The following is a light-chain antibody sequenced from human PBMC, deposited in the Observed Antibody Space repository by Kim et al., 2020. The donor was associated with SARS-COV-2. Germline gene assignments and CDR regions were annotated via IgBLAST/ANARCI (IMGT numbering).Light chain of an antibody. CDR2: GAS. CDR1: QSVSSNY. V-gene: IGKV3-20*01. J-gene: IGKJ2*01. CDR3: QQYISALYT. Sequence: LSPGEGATLSCSASQSVSSNYLAWYQQKPGQAPRLLIYGASSRATGIPGRFSGSGSGTDFTLTISRLEPEDFAVYFCQQYISALYTFGQGTKLEI.